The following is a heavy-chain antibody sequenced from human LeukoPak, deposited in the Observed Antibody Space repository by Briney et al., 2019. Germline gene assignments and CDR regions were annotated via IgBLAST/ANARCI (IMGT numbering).Heavy chain of an antibody. V-gene: IGHV3-21*01. CDR1: GFTFSSYS. CDR2: ISSSSSYI. Sequence: GGSLRLSCAASGFTFSSYSMNWVRQAPGKGLEWVSSISSSSSYIYYADSVKGRFTISRDSAKNSLYLQMNSLRAEDTAVYYCARDVGIAVADVDYWGQGTLVTVSS. D-gene: IGHD6-19*01. CDR3: ARDVGIAVADVDY. J-gene: IGHJ4*02.